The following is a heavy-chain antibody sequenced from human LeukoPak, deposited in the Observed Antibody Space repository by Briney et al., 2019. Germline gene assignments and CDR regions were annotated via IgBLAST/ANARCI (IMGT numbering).Heavy chain of an antibody. Sequence: PGGSLRLSCAASGFIVSSSYMSWVRQAPGKGLEWVSVIHTGGNTYYADSVKGRFTISRDDSKNTLYLQMNSLRAEDTAVYYCARARGYSWIDSWGQGTLVTVSS. J-gene: IGHJ5*01. D-gene: IGHD3-10*01. V-gene: IGHV3-53*01. CDR2: IHTGGNT. CDR3: ARARGYSWIDS. CDR1: GFIVSSSY.